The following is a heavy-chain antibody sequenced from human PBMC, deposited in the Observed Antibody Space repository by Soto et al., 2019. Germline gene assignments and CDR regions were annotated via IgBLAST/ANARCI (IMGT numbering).Heavy chain of an antibody. J-gene: IGHJ4*02. V-gene: IGHV1-69*12. CDR1: GGTFSSYA. CDR2: IVPIVDTS. D-gene: IGHD5-12*01. Sequence: QVQLVQSGAEVRQPASSVKVSCKTSGGTFSSYAISWVRQAPGQGLEWMGGIVPIVDTSTYAQKFQGRVTITADDSTSTVYMELSSLRSDDTAVYYCVRVVAIPGYPDHWGQGTLVTVSS. CDR3: VRVVAIPGYPDH.